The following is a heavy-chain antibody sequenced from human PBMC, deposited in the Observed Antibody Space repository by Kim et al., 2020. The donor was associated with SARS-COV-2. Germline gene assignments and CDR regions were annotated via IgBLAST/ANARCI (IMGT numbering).Heavy chain of an antibody. J-gene: IGHJ6*02. V-gene: IGHV1-69*13. CDR3: ARRLYQAGLLRYYYYGMDV. Sequence: SVKVSCKASGGTFSSYAISWVRQAPGQGLEWMGGIIPIFGTANYAQKFQGRVTITADESTSTAYMELSSLRSEDTAVYYCARRLYQAGLLRYYYYGMDVWDQGTTVTVSS. CDR1: GGTFSSYA. CDR2: IIPIFGTA. D-gene: IGHD2-2*01.